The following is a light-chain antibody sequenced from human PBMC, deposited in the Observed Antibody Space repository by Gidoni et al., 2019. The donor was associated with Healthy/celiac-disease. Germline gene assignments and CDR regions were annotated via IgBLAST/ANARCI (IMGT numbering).Light chain of an antibody. V-gene: IGKV1-33*01. CDR1: QDISNY. CDR3: QQYDNLLT. J-gene: IGKJ4*01. CDR2: DAS. Sequence: DIQMTQSPSSLSESVGDRVTITCQASQDISNYLNWYQQKPGKAPKLLIYDASNLETGVPSRFSGSGSGTDFTFPISSLQPEYIATYYCQQYDNLLTFGGGTKVEIK.